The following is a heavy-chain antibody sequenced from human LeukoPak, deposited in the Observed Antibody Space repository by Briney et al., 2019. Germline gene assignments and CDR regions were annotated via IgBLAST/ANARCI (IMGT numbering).Heavy chain of an antibody. CDR2: TYYSGST. CDR3: ARKGPIAATGPDY. J-gene: IGHJ4*02. V-gene: IGHV4-39*07. Sequence: SETLSLTCTVSGGSISSSSYYWGWIRQPPGKGLEWIGSTYYSGSTYSNPSLKSRVTISVDTSKNQFSLKLSSVTAADTAVYYCARKGPIAATGPDYWGQGTLVTVSS. D-gene: IGHD6-13*01. CDR1: GGSISSSSYY.